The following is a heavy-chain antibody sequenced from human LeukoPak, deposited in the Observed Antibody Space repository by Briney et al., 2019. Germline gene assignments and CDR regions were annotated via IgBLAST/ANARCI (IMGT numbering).Heavy chain of an antibody. V-gene: IGHV4-31*03. J-gene: IGHJ3*02. CDR2: IYYSGST. Sequence: SQALSLACTVSGGSISSGGYYWSWIRQHPGKGLEWIGYIYYSGSTYYNPSLKSRVTISVDTSKNQFSLKLSSVTAADTAVYYCARDLTRDAFDIWGQGTMVTVSS. D-gene: IGHD3-9*01. CDR1: GGSISSGGYY. CDR3: ARDLTRDAFDI.